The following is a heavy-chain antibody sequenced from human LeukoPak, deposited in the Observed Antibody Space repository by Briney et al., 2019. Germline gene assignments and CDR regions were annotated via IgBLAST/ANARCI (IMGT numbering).Heavy chain of an antibody. CDR3: ARAAIVVVPAAHPFDY. V-gene: IGHV3-21*01. Sequence: GGSLRLSCAASRFTFSSYSMNWVRQAPGKGLEWVSSISSSSSYIYYADSVKGRFTISRDNAKNSLYLQMNSLRAEDTAVYYCARAAIVVVPAAHPFDYWGQGTLVTVSS. J-gene: IGHJ4*02. CDR1: RFTFSSYS. D-gene: IGHD2-2*01. CDR2: ISSSSSYI.